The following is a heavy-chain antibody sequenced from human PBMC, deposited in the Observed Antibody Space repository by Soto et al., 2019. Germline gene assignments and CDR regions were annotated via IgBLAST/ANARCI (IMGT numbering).Heavy chain of an antibody. CDR2: IYYSGST. J-gene: IGHJ3*02. CDR1: GGSISSYY. D-gene: IGHD5-12*01. CDR3: AGSSWIYDAFDI. V-gene: IGHV4-59*08. Sequence: NPSETLSLTCTVSGGSISSYYWSWIRQPPGKGLEWIGYIYYSGSTNYNPSLKSRVTISVDTSKNPFSLKLSSVTAADTAVYYCAGSSWIYDAFDIWGQGTMVTVSS.